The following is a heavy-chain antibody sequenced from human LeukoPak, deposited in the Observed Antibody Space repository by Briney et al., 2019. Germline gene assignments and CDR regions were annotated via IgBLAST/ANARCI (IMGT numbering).Heavy chain of an antibody. CDR1: GFTFSSYW. V-gene: IGHV3-23*01. CDR3: AKLGDLGPYYDILTGYPYFDY. Sequence: GGSLRLSCAASGFTFSSYWMSWVRQAPGKGLEWVSAISGSGGSTYYADSVKGRFTISRDNSKNTLYLQMNSLRAEDTAVYYCAKLGDLGPYYDILTGYPYFDYWGQGTLVTVSS. J-gene: IGHJ4*02. CDR2: ISGSGGST. D-gene: IGHD3-9*01.